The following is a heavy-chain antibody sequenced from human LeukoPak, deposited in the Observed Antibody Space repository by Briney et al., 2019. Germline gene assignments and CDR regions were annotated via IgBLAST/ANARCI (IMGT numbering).Heavy chain of an antibody. V-gene: IGHV1-46*01. CDR2: INPSGGST. CDR3: ARDGQYQLLILHYYYYMDV. J-gene: IGHJ6*03. Sequence: GASVKVSCKASGYTFTSYYMHWVRQAPGQGLEWMGIINPSGGSTSYAQKFQGRVTMTRDTSTSTVYMELSSLRSEDTAVYYCARDGQYQLLILHYYYYMDVWGKGTTVTISS. CDR1: GYTFTSYY. D-gene: IGHD2-2*01.